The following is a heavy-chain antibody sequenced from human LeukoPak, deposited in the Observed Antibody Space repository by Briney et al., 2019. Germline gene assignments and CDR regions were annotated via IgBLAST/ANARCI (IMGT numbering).Heavy chain of an antibody. CDR2: IYSTGST. V-gene: IGHV4-59*01. D-gene: IGHD5-12*01. CDR3: ARGSGYDGSRT. J-gene: IGHJ4*02. Sequence: SETLSLTCTVSGDSINIADWMWIRQPPGKGLEWIGYIYSTGSTDYNPSLKSRVTISIDTSRNRFSLKLNSVTAADTAIYYCARGSGYDGSRTWGQGTLVTVSS. CDR1: GDSINIAD.